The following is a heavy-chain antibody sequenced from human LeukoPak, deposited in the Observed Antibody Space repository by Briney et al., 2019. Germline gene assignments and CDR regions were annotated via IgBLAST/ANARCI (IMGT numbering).Heavy chain of an antibody. CDR3: ARHVRYSYGCADY. V-gene: IGHV4-39*01. CDR2: IYYSGST. Sequence: SETLPLTCTVSGGSISSSSYYWGWIRQPPGKGLEWIGSIYYSGSTYNNPSLKSRVTISVDTSKNQFSLKLSSVTAADTAVYYCARHVRYSYGCADYWGQGTLVTVSS. CDR1: GGSISSSSYY. D-gene: IGHD5-18*01. J-gene: IGHJ4*02.